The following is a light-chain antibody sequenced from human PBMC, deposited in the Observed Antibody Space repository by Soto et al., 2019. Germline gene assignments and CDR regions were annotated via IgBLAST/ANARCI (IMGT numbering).Light chain of an antibody. CDR2: GAS. Sequence: TVLTQSPATLSVSPGERASLSCRASQSVSINLAWYQQKPGQAPRLLIHGASTRATGIPARFSGSGSGTEFTLAISRLEPEDFAVYYCQQYGSSPRTFGQGTKVDIK. CDR1: QSVSIN. J-gene: IGKJ1*01. CDR3: QQYGSSPRT. V-gene: IGKV3-15*01.